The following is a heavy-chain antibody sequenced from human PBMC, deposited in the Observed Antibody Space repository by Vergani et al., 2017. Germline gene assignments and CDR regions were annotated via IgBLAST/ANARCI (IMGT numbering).Heavy chain of an antibody. CDR3: AGDYYDSSGNAEYFQH. CDR2: INHSGST. CDR1: GGSFSGYY. J-gene: IGHJ1*01. Sequence: QVQLQQWGAGLLKPSETLTLTCAVYGGSFSGYYWSWIRQPPGKGLEWIGEINHSGSTNYNPSLKSRVTISVDTSKNQFSLKLSSVTAAYTAVYYCAGDYYDSSGNAEYFQHWGQGTLVTVSS. D-gene: IGHD3-22*01. V-gene: IGHV4-34*01.